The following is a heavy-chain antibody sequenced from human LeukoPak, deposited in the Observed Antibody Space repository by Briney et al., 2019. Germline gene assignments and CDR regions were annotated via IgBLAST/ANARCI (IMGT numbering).Heavy chain of an antibody. CDR3: ARGGRGSRSSWFDP. CDR2: MNPKSGDT. V-gene: IGHV1-8*03. D-gene: IGHD3-10*01. J-gene: IGHJ5*02. CDR1: GYSFTNYD. Sequence: ASVKVSCKASGYSFTNYDINWVRQATGQGLEWKGWMNPKSGDTGYSQKFQGRVFITRDTSINTAYMELSSLGSDDTAVYYCARGGRGSRSSWFDPWGQGTLVIVSS.